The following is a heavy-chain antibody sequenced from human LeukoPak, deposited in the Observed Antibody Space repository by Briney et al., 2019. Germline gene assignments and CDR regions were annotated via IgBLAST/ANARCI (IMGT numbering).Heavy chain of an antibody. J-gene: IGHJ3*02. CDR3: ARVVARLDDAFDI. V-gene: IGHV1-3*01. CDR2: INGGNGDA. Sequence: GASVKVSCKTSGYTFTNYGMHWVRQAPGQSLEWMGWINGGNGDAKYSQNFQGRVTIIRDTSASTAYMELSSLRSEDTAVYYCARVVARLDDAFDIWGQGTMVTVSS. CDR1: GYTFTNYG. D-gene: IGHD2-15*01.